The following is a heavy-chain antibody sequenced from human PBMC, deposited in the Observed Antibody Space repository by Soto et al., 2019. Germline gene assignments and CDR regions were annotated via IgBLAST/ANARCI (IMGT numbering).Heavy chain of an antibody. J-gene: IGHJ6*02. D-gene: IGHD3-22*01. CDR1: GYTFTSYA. Sequence: GASVKVSCKASGYTFTSYAIHWVRQAPGQRPEWMGWINVGNGNTEYSQKFQGRVTFSRDSFASTAHMELSSLRSEDTGVYYCARAFHYDRSGLGYDYIAMDVWGQGTTVTVSS. CDR2: INVGNGNT. V-gene: IGHV1-3*01. CDR3: ARAFHYDRSGLGYDYIAMDV.